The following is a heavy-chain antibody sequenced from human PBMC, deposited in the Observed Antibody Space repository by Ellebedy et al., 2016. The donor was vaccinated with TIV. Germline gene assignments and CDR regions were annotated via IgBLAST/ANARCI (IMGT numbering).Heavy chain of an antibody. Sequence: PGGSLRLSCAASGFFFSNSNMNRVRQAPGKGPEWLSCITGSSRDIYYADSVKGRFTVSRDNAKNSLFLQMNDLRVEDTAVYYCARWYTSGLVRGDIWGQGTMVTVSS. CDR3: ARWYTSGLVRGDI. D-gene: IGHD6-19*01. V-gene: IGHV3-21*01. CDR1: GFFFSNSN. CDR2: ITGSSRDI. J-gene: IGHJ3*02.